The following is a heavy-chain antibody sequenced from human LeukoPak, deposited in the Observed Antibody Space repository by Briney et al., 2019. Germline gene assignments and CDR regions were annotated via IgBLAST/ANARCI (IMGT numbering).Heavy chain of an antibody. CDR2: IYSGGST. D-gene: IGHD3-3*01. J-gene: IGHJ4*02. Sequence: GGSLRLSCAASGFTVSSNYMSWVRQAPGKGLEWVSVIYSGGSTYYADSVKGRFTISRDNSKNTLYLQMNGLRAEDTAVYYCAKGDGITIFGVVMNWGQGTLVTVSS. V-gene: IGHV3-66*01. CDR1: GFTVSSNY. CDR3: AKGDGITIFGVVMN.